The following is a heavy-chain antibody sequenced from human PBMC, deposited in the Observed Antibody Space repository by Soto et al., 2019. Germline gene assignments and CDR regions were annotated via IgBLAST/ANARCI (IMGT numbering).Heavy chain of an antibody. CDR1: GFTFSSYG. D-gene: IGHD6-13*01. V-gene: IGHV3-33*01. CDR2: IWYEGSNK. J-gene: IGHJ5*02. Sequence: GGSLRLSCAASGFTFSSYGMHRVRQAPGKGLEWVAVIWYEGSNKYYADSVKGRFTISRDNSKNTLYLQMNSLRAEDTAVYYCARDFRSWYSEDPQTFDPWGQGTLVTVSS. CDR3: ARDFRSWYSEDPQTFDP.